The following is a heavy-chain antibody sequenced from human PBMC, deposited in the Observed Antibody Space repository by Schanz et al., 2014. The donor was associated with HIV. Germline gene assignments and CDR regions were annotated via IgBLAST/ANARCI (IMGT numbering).Heavy chain of an antibody. V-gene: IGHV3-74*02. J-gene: IGHJ4*02. CDR1: GFSFSDYW. Sequence: VQLVESGGGLVKPGGSLRLSCAASGFSFSDYWMHWVRQVPGKGLLWVSRMNNDVSSRLYADSAKGRFTISRDKSKNTLFLQMNSLRAEDTTVYYCARGGYNYGREGYFDYWGQGTLVTVSS. CDR3: ARGGYNYGREGYFDY. CDR2: MNNDVSSR. D-gene: IGHD5-18*01.